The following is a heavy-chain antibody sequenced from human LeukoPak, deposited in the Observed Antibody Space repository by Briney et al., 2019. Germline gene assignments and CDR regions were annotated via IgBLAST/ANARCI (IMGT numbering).Heavy chain of an antibody. CDR1: GGSISSHY. V-gene: IGHV4-59*08. D-gene: IGHD3-22*01. CDR2: IYYSGST. J-gene: IGHJ4*02. Sequence: SETLSLTCTVSGGSISSHYWSWIRQPPGKGLEWIGYIYYSGSTYYNPSLKSRVTISVDTSKNQFSLKLSSVTAADTAVYYCARSSGRYYYDRGGNYFDYWGQGTLVTVSS. CDR3: ARSSGRYYYDRGGNYFDY.